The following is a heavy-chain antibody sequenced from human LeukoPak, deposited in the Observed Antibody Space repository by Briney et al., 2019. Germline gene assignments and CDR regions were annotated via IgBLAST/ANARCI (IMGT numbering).Heavy chain of an antibody. V-gene: IGHV3-7*01. D-gene: IGHD2-15*01. CDR2: IKQDGSEK. Sequence: GGSLRLSCAASGFTFSNSWMSWVRQAPGKGLEWVANIKQDGSEKYYVDSVKGRFTISRDNAKNSLYLQMNSLRDEDTAVYYCAKKGGSPDYWGQGALVTVSS. CDR1: GFTFSNSW. CDR3: AKKGGSPDY. J-gene: IGHJ4*02.